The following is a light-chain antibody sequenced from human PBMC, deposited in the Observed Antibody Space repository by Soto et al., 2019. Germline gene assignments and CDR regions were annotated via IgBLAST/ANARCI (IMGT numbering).Light chain of an antibody. V-gene: IGKV3-15*01. CDR1: QSISTE. Sequence: EIVMTQSPATLSVSPGERATLSCRASQSISTELAWYQQKPGQPPRLLIYSASTRATGVPARFTGSGSGSEFTLTISGLQSEDFSVYYSQQGHNCPLTFGQGTRLEI. CDR2: SAS. CDR3: QQGHNCPLT. J-gene: IGKJ2*01.